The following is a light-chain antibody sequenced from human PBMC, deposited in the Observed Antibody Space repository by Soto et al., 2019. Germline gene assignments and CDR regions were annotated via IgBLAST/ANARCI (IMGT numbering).Light chain of an antibody. Sequence: EIVLTQSPATLSLSPGERATLSCRASQSVSSYLAWYQQKPGQAPRLLIYDASNRATGIPARFSGSGFGTDFTLTISSLEPEDFAVYYCQQRINWPGTCGQGTKVEIK. CDR1: QSVSSY. J-gene: IGKJ1*01. V-gene: IGKV3-11*01. CDR2: DAS. CDR3: QQRINWPGT.